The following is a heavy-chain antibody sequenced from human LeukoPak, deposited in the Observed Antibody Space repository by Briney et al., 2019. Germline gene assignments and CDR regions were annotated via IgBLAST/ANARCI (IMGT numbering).Heavy chain of an antibody. J-gene: IGHJ6*02. CDR1: GFTVSSNY. CDR2: IYSGGST. CDR3: ARDRFLGWRTYYYGMDV. Sequence: GGSLRLSCAASGFTVSSNYMSWVRQAPGKGLEWVSVIYSGGSTYYADSVKGRFTISRDNSKNTLYLQMNSPRAEDTAVYYCARDRFLGWRTYYYGMDVWGQGTTVTVSS. D-gene: IGHD3-3*01. V-gene: IGHV3-53*01.